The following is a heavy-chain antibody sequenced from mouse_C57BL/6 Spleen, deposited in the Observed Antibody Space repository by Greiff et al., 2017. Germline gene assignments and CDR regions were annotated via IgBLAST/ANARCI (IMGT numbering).Heavy chain of an antibody. J-gene: IGHJ3*01. CDR3: ASQHYYGSSLWFAY. CDR1: GYAFSSYW. D-gene: IGHD1-1*01. CDR2: IYPGDGDT. Sequence: VQGVESGAELVKPGASVKISCKASGYAFSSYWMNWVKQRPGKGLEWIGQIYPGDGDTNYNGKFKGKATLTADKSSSTAYMQLSSLTSEDSAVYFGASQHYYGSSLWFAYWGQGTLVTVSA. V-gene: IGHV1-80*01.